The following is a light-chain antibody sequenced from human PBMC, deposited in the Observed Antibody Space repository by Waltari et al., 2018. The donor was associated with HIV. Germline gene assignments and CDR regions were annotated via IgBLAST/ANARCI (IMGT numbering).Light chain of an antibody. V-gene: IGLV1-51*01. CDR2: DNN. J-gene: IGLJ2*01. CDR3: GTWDSSLSAVV. Sequence: QSVLTQPPSVSAAPGQKVTISCSGSSSNIGNNYVSWYQQLPGTAPKVPIYDNNTRPSGIPDRFSGSKSGTSATLGITGLQTGDEADYYCGTWDSSLSAVVFGGGTKLTVL. CDR1: SSNIGNNY.